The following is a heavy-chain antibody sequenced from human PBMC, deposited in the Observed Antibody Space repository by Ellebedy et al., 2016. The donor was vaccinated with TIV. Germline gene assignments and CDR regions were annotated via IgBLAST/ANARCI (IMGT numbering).Heavy chain of an antibody. J-gene: IGHJ5*02. Sequence: SETLSLTXTVSGGSISSYYWSWIRQPPGKGLEWIGYIYYSGRTNYNPSLKSRVTISVDTSKNQFSLKLSSVTAADTAVYYCARGGTVAGTEWFDPWGQGTLVTVSS. V-gene: IGHV4-59*01. D-gene: IGHD6-19*01. CDR2: IYYSGRT. CDR1: GGSISSYY. CDR3: ARGGTVAGTEWFDP.